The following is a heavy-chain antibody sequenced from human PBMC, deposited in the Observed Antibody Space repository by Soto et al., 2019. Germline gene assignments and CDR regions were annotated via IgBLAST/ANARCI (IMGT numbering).Heavy chain of an antibody. CDR2: ISSDGSNK. J-gene: IGHJ4*02. CDR1: GFSFSRYG. CDR3: AKGSNDHSDYGGII. V-gene: IGHV3-30*18. D-gene: IGHD4-17*01. Sequence: QVQLVESGGGVVQAGRSLRLSCAASGFSFSRYGMHWVRQAPGKGLEWVAEISSDGSNKNYADSVKGRFTISRDISKDTLYLHMNSLRAEDTAVYYCAKGSNDHSDYGGIIWGQGTLVTVSS.